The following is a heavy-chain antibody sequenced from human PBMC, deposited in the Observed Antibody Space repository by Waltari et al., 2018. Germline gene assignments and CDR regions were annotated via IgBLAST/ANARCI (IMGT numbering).Heavy chain of an antibody. CDR1: GGSISSYY. D-gene: IGHD6-13*01. J-gene: IGHJ4*02. V-gene: IGHV4-59*01. CDR2: IYYSGST. CDR3: ARDIGAGISSWYV. Sequence: QVQLQESGPGLVKPSEPLSLTCTVSGGSISSYYWSWIRQPPGKGLEWIGYIYYSGSTNYNPSLKSRVTISVDTSKNQFSLKLSSVTAADTAVYYCARDIGAGISSWYVWGQGTLVTVSS.